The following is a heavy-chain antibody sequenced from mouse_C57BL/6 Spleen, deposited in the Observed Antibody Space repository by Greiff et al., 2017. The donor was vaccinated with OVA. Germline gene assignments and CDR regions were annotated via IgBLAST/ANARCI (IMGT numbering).Heavy chain of an antibody. J-gene: IGHJ2*01. V-gene: IGHV1-15*01. Sequence: VQLQQSGAELVRPGASVTLSCKASGYTFTDYEMHWVKQTPVHGLEWIGAIDPETGGTAYNQKFKGKVILSADKASSTAYMELRSLTSEDSAVYYCTRSGYYYGSKGDYWGQGTTLTVSS. CDR2: IDPETGGT. CDR3: TRSGYYYGSKGDY. CDR1: GYTFTDYE. D-gene: IGHD1-1*01.